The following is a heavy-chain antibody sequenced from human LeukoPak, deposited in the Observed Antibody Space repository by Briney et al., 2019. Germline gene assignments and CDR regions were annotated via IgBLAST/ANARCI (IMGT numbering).Heavy chain of an antibody. CDR1: GYTFTGYY. D-gene: IGHD2-15*01. Sequence: ASVKVSCKASGYTFTGYYMHWVRQAPGQGLEWMGWINPNSGGTNYAQKFQGWVTMTRDTSISTAYTELSRLRSDDTAVYYCARGPKVVVVVAATPGGLEGSEYYFDYWGQGTLVTVSS. CDR3: ARGPKVVVVVAATPGGLEGSEYYFDY. J-gene: IGHJ4*02. V-gene: IGHV1-2*04. CDR2: INPNSGGT.